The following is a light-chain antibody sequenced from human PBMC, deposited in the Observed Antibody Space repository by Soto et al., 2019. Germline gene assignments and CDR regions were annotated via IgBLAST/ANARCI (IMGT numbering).Light chain of an antibody. V-gene: IGKV3-15*01. CDR2: GAS. CDR3: QQYNNWQWT. CDR1: QSVSSN. Sequence: EIVMTQSPATLSVSPGERATLSCRASQSVSSNLAWYQQKPGQAPRLLIYGASTRATGIQARFSGSGSGTEFTLTISSLQSEDFAVYYCQQYNNWQWTFGQGNKVEIQ. J-gene: IGKJ1*01.